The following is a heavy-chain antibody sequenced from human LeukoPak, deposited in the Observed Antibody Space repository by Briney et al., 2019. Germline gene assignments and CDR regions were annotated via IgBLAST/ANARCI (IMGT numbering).Heavy chain of an antibody. D-gene: IGHD6-13*01. CDR3: ARRGWYSSSLAGFDP. CDR1: GYTFTGYY. J-gene: IGHJ5*02. CDR2: INPNSGGT. V-gene: IGHV1-2*02. Sequence: ASVKVSCKASGYTFTGYYMHWVRQAPGQGLEWMGWINPNSGGTNYAQKFQGRVTMTRDTSISTAYMELSRLRSDDTAVYYCARRGWYSSSLAGFDPWGQGTLVTVSS.